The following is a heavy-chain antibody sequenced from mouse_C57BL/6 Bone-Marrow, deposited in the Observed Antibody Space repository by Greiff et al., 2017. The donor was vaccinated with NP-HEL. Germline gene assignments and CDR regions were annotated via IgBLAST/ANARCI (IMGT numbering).Heavy chain of an antibody. D-gene: IGHD1-1*01. CDR1: GYTFTSYW. CDR2: INPSNGGT. CDR3: ARWGCSTSFAY. Sequence: QVHVKQPGTELVKPGASVKLSCKASGYTFTSYWMHWVKQRPGQGLEWIGNINPSNGGTNYNEKFKSKATLTVDKSSSTAYMQLSSLTSEDSAVEYCARWGCSTSFAYWGQGTLVTVSA. J-gene: IGHJ3*01. V-gene: IGHV1-53*01.